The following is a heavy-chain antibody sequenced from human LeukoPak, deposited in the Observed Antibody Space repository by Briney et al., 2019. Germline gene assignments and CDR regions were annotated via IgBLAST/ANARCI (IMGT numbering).Heavy chain of an antibody. D-gene: IGHD3-10*02. J-gene: IGHJ1*01. Sequence: GGSLRLSCAASGFTFDDYAMHWVRQAPGKGLEWVSLISGDGGSTYYADSVKGRFTISRDNSKNSLYLQMNSLRTEDTALYYCAKDLGSGSYKGYFQHWGQGTLVTVSS. V-gene: IGHV3-43*02. CDR3: AKDLGSGSYKGYFQH. CDR2: ISGDGGST. CDR1: GFTFDDYA.